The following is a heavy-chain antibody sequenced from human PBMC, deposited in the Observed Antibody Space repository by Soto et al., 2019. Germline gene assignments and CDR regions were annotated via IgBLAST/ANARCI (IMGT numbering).Heavy chain of an antibody. Sequence: PGGSLRLSCAASGFTFSSYGMHWVRQAPGKGLEWVAVISYDGSNKYYADSVKGRYTISRDNSKNTLYLQMNSLRAEDTAVYYCANTYDSWSGYPPNRYYFDYWGQGTLVTVSS. CDR2: ISYDGSNK. CDR3: ANTYDSWSGYPPNRYYFDY. CDR1: GFTFSSYG. V-gene: IGHV3-30*18. J-gene: IGHJ4*02. D-gene: IGHD3-3*01.